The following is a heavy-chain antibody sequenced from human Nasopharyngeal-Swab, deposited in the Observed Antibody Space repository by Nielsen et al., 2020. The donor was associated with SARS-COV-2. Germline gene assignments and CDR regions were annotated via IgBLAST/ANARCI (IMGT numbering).Heavy chain of an antibody. CDR2: ISSSGSTI. CDR1: GFTFSSYE. Sequence: GESLKISCAASGFTFSSYEMNWVRQAPGKGLEWVSYISSSGSTIYYADSVKGRFTISRDNAKNSLYLQMNSLRAEDTAVYYCARVGLHHYDSSGPFDYWGQGTLVTVSS. J-gene: IGHJ4*02. V-gene: IGHV3-48*03. D-gene: IGHD3-22*01. CDR3: ARVGLHHYDSSGPFDY.